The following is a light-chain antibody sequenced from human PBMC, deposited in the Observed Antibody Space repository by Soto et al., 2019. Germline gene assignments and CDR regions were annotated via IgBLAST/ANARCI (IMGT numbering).Light chain of an antibody. V-gene: IGKV1-5*01. CDR3: QQYDSYPLT. CDR1: QSINNL. CDR2: DVS. J-gene: IGKJ4*01. Sequence: IQITQSPSTLSASVGDRVTITCRASQSINNLLAWYQQKPGKAPKFLIYDVSTLESGVPSRFSGSGSGTEFTLTISSPQPEDFATYYCQQYDSYPLTFGGGTKVDIK.